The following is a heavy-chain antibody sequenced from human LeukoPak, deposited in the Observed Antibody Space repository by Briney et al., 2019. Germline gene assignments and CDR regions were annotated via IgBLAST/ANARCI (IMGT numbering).Heavy chain of an antibody. CDR1: GGSISSSSYY. V-gene: IGHV4-39*07. Sequence: PSETLSLTCTVSGGSISSSSYYWGWIRQPPGKGLEWIGSIYYSGSTFYNPSLKSRVTILVDTSKNQFSLKLSSVTAADTAVFYCASGPSGYSGYGHYFDYWGQGTLVTVSS. CDR3: ASGPSGYSGYGHYFDY. CDR2: IYYSGST. J-gene: IGHJ4*02. D-gene: IGHD5-12*01.